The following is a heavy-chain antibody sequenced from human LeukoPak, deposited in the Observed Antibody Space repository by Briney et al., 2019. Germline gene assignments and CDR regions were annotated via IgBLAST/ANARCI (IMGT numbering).Heavy chain of an antibody. CDR3: TLLEGANKTYYFDY. CDR1: GGTFSSYA. D-gene: IGHD3-3*01. Sequence: SVKVSCKASGGTFSSYAISWVRQAPGQGLEWMGRIIPIFGTANYAQKFQGRVTITADKSTSTAYMELSSLRSEDTAVYYCTLLEGANKTYYFDYWGQGTLVTVSS. J-gene: IGHJ4*02. V-gene: IGHV1-69*06. CDR2: IIPIFGTA.